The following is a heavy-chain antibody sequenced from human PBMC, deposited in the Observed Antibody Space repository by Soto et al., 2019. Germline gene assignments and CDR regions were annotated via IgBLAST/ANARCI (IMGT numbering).Heavy chain of an antibody. Sequence: QVQLVQSGAEVKKPGSSVKVSCKASGGTFSSYAISWVRQAPGQGLEWMGGIIPIFGTANYAQKFQGRVTITADESTSTAYMELSRLRSEDTAVYYCARDLGRIANYDYGGMDVWGQGPTVTVSS. CDR3: ARDLGRIANYDYGGMDV. D-gene: IGHD2-21*01. CDR2: IIPIFGTA. V-gene: IGHV1-69*12. CDR1: GGTFSSYA. J-gene: IGHJ6*02.